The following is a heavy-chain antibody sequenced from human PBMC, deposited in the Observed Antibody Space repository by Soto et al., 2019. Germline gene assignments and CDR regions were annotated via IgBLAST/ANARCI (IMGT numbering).Heavy chain of an antibody. CDR2: IIAYKGNT. CDR3: ARGGIRYSSGDYGT. V-gene: IGHV1-18*01. D-gene: IGHD6-19*01. Sequence: QVQLVQSGAEVKKPGASVKVSCKASGLTFSSNGISWVRQAPGQGLEWMGWIIAYKGNTNYAQKLQGRVTMTTDTSTSTAYMELRSLRSDDTAVYYGARGGIRYSSGDYGTWGQGTLVTVSS. J-gene: IGHJ5*02. CDR1: GLTFSSNG.